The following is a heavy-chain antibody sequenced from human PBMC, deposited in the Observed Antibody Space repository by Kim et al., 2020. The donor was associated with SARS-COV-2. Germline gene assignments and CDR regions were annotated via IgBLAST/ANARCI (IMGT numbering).Heavy chain of an antibody. CDR3: ARDSYSTGRGRHDY. V-gene: IGHV3-30*03. Sequence: GGSLRLSCAASGFTFSSYGMHWVRQAPGKGLEWVAVISYDESHKYYVDSVKGRFTISRDNSKNTLYLQMNSLRPEDTAIYYCARDSYSTGRGRHDYWGQGTLVTVPS. CDR2: ISYDESHK. J-gene: IGHJ4*02. CDR1: GFTFSSYG. D-gene: IGHD6-19*01.